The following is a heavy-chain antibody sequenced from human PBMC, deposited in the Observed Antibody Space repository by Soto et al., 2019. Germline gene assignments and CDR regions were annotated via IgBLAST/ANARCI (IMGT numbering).Heavy chain of an antibody. Sequence: PXXTLSLTCSVSGDSISTYYWSWIRQPPGKGLEWIGYVDYSGSTYYKPSLKSRLTMSLDTSKNQFSLKLRFVTAADTAVYYCATSLGLRAIDPWGLGPLVTVSS. V-gene: IGHV4-59*01. CDR3: ATSLGLRAIDP. CDR1: GDSISTYY. J-gene: IGHJ5*02. D-gene: IGHD3-16*01. CDR2: VDYSGST.